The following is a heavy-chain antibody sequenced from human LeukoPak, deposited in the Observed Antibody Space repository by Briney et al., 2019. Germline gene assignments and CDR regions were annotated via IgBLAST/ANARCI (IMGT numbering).Heavy chain of an antibody. CDR2: INPNSGGT. CDR1: GYTFTGYY. Sequence: ASVKVSCKASGYTFTGYYMHWVRQAPGQGLEWMGWINPNSGGTNYAQKFQGGVTMTRDTSISTAYMELRSLRSDDTAVYYCARRFDYGDYFFDYWGQGTLVTVSS. CDR3: ARRFDYGDYFFDY. D-gene: IGHD4-17*01. V-gene: IGHV1-2*02. J-gene: IGHJ4*02.